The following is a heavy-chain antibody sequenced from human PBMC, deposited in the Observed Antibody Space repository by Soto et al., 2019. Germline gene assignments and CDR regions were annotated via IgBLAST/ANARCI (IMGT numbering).Heavy chain of an antibody. CDR1: GYTFTSYY. CDR2: INPSGGST. D-gene: IGHD1-1*01. CDR3: ARESKLRFAY. V-gene: IGHV1-46*03. J-gene: IGHJ4*02. Sequence: QVQLVQSGAEVKKPGASVKVSCKASGYTFTSYYMHWVRQAPGQGLEWMGIINPSGGSTSYAQKFQGRVTMTRDTSTRTVYLGLSSLRSEDTAVYYWARESKLRFAYWGQGTLVTVSS.